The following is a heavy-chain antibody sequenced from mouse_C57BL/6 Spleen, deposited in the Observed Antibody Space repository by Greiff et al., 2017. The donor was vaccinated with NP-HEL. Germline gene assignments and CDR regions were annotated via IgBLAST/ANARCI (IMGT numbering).Heavy chain of an antibody. J-gene: IGHJ4*01. CDR2: IDPSDSET. Sequence: QVQLQQPGAELVRPGSSVKLSCKASGYTFTSYWMHWVKQRPIQGLEWIGNIDPSDSETHYNQKFKDKATLTVDKSSSTAYMQLSSLTSEDSAVYYCARGHYYGSSLYYAMDYWGQGTSVTVSS. V-gene: IGHV1-52*01. D-gene: IGHD1-1*01. CDR1: GYTFTSYW. CDR3: ARGHYYGSSLYYAMDY.